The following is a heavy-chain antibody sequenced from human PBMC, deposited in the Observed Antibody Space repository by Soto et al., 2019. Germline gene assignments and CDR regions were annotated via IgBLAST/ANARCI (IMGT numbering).Heavy chain of an antibody. CDR1: GFTFSSYG. Sequence: GGSLRLSCAASGFTFSSYGMHWVRQAPGKGLEWVAVISYDGSNKYYADSVKGRFTISRDNSKNTLYLQMNSLRAEDTAVYYCAKDRGSYLYYYYGMDVWGQGTTVTVSS. CDR3: AKDRGSYLYYYYGMDV. CDR2: ISYDGSNK. J-gene: IGHJ6*02. V-gene: IGHV3-30*18. D-gene: IGHD1-26*01.